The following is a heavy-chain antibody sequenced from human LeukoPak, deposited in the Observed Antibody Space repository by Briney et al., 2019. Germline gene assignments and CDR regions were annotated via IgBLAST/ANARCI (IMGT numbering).Heavy chain of an antibody. CDR1: GFTFSRNA. CDR3: AKDANYFDSGSYLIPFDF. CDR2: ISGNGVGT. V-gene: IGHV3-23*01. D-gene: IGHD3-22*01. Sequence: GGSLRLSCAASGFTFSRNAMNWVRQAPGKGLEWVASISGNGVGTYYADSVKGRFNISRDNSKNTLYLQMNSLRTEYTAVYACAKDANYFDSGSYLIPFDFWGQGTLVTVSS. J-gene: IGHJ4*02.